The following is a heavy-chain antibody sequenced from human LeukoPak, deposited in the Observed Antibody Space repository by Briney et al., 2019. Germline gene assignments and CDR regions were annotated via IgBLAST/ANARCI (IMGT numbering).Heavy chain of an antibody. CDR1: GYTFTSYG. D-gene: IGHD3-3*01. Sequence: ASVKVSCKASGYTFTSYGISWVRQAPGQGLEWMGWISAYNGNTNYAQKLQGRVTMTTDTSTSTAYMELRSLRSDDTAVYYCARFLEGSFSYYFDYWGQGTLVTVSS. V-gene: IGHV1-18*01. J-gene: IGHJ4*02. CDR3: ARFLEGSFSYYFDY. CDR2: ISAYNGNT.